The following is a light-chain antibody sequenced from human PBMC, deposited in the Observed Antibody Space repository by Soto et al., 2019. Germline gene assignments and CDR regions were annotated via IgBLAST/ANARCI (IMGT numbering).Light chain of an antibody. Sequence: QSALTQPASVSGSPGQSITISCTGTSSDVGGYNYVSWYQQHPGKAPKLMIYDVSNRPSGVSNRFSGSKSGNTASLTISGLQVEDEADYYCSSYTSSSTLYVVFGGGPQLTVL. V-gene: IGLV2-14*01. CDR2: DVS. J-gene: IGLJ2*01. CDR3: SSYTSSSTLYVV. CDR1: SSDVGGYNY.